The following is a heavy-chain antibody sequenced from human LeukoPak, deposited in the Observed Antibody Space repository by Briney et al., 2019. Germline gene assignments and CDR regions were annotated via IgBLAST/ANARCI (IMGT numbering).Heavy chain of an antibody. V-gene: IGHV3-48*01. CDR1: GFTFSDYC. CDR3: ARGWDRDCTSTSCYIAYN. CDR2: INPNSGTI. D-gene: IGHD2-2*02. J-gene: IGHJ4*02. Sequence: GGSLRLSCAVSGFTFSDYCMNWVRQAPGKGLEWLSYINPNSGTIYYSDSVRGRFTVSRDNSKNTLYLQMNSLRAEDTAVYYCARGWDRDCTSTSCYIAYNWGQGTLVSVSS.